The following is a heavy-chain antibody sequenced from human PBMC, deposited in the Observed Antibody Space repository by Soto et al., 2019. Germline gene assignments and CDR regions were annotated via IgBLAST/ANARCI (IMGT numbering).Heavy chain of an antibody. D-gene: IGHD3-3*01. V-gene: IGHV3-33*01. CDR3: ARDMAIFERTRYGMDV. CDR1: GFTFNSYG. CDR2: IWYDGSNK. Sequence: PGGSLRLSCAASGFTFNSYGMHWVRQAPGKGLEWVAVIWYDGSNKYYADSVKGRFTISRDNSKNTLYLQMNSLRAEDTAVYYCARDMAIFERTRYGMDVWGQGTTVTVSS. J-gene: IGHJ6*02.